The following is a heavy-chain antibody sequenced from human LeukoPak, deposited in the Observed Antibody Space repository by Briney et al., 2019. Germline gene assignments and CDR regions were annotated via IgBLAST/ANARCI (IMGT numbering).Heavy chain of an antibody. CDR2: INQGGSEK. D-gene: IGHD6-13*01. CDR3: AIESSPSYSSSWPGHYYYYMDV. Sequence: AGSLRLSCAASGFTFSSYCMSWVRKAPGKGLEWVANINQGGSEKYHESSVKGRFTIYTSNTTNSLYLQMNSLRAEDTAVYYCAIESSPSYSSSWPGHYYYYMDVWGKGTTVTVPS. V-gene: IGHV3-7*01. J-gene: IGHJ6*03. CDR1: GFTFSSYC.